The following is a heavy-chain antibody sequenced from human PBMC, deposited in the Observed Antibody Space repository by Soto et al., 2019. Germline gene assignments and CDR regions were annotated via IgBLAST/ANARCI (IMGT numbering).Heavy chain of an antibody. CDR2: ISGSGGST. J-gene: IGHJ5*02. V-gene: IGHV3-23*01. CDR3: AKDPISYDSSGINLFDP. Sequence: HPGGSLRLSCAASGFTFSSYAMSWVRQAPGKGLEWVSAISGSGGSTYYADSVKGRFTISRDNSKNTLYLQMNSLRAEDTAVYYCAKDPISYDSSGINLFDPWGQGTLVTVSS. CDR1: GFTFSSYA. D-gene: IGHD3-22*01.